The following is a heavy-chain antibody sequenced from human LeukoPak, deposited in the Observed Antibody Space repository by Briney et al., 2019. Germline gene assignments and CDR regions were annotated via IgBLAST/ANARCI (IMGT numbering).Heavy chain of an antibody. Sequence: SQTLSLTCATSGDSVSSNSAAWNWIRQSPSRGLEWLGRTYYRSKWYNDYAVSAKSRITINPDTSKNQFSLQLNSVTPEDTAVYCCAREVGGGYSSGWSYYFDYWGQGTLVTVSS. CDR3: AREVGGGYSSGWSYYFDY. J-gene: IGHJ4*02. CDR1: GDSVSSNSAA. V-gene: IGHV6-1*01. D-gene: IGHD6-19*01. CDR2: TYYRSKWYN.